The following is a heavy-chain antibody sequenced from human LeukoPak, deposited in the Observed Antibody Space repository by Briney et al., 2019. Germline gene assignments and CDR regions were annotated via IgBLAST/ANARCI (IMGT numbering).Heavy chain of an antibody. Sequence: GGTLRLSCAASGFTFSNYGVNGVRQPPGKGLGWVSYISSSGSTIYYADSVKGRFTISRDNAKNSLYLQMNSLRAEDTAVYYCARSSRLTFDYWGQGTLVTVSS. J-gene: IGHJ4*02. D-gene: IGHD6-6*01. CDR1: GFTFSNYG. CDR3: ARSSRLTFDY. V-gene: IGHV3-48*04. CDR2: ISSSGSTI.